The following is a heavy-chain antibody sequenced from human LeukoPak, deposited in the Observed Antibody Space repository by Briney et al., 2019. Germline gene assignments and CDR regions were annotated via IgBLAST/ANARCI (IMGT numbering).Heavy chain of an antibody. D-gene: IGHD3-3*01. CDR2: INSDGSST. Sequence: GGSLRLSCAASGFTFSSYWMRWVRQAPGKGLVWVSRINSDGSSTSYADSVTGRFTISRDNAKNTLCLQMNSLRAEDTAVYYCAREPTTIFGEVDRYGMDVWGQGTSVTVSS. CDR3: AREPTTIFGEVDRYGMDV. CDR1: GFTFSSYW. V-gene: IGHV3-74*01. J-gene: IGHJ6*02.